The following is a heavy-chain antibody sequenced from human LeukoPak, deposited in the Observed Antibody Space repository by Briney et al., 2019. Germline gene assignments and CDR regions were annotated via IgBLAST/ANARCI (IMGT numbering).Heavy chain of an antibody. CDR3: VTLLWSGYYTDYYYGMDV. Sequence: ASVKVSCKASGYTFTSYDINWVRQATGQGLEWMGWMSPNSGNTGYAQKFQGRVTMTRNTSISTAYMELSSLRSEDTAVYYCVTLLWSGYYTDYYYGMDVWGQGTTVTVSS. J-gene: IGHJ6*02. CDR2: MSPNSGNT. D-gene: IGHD3-3*01. CDR1: GYTFTSYD. V-gene: IGHV1-8*01.